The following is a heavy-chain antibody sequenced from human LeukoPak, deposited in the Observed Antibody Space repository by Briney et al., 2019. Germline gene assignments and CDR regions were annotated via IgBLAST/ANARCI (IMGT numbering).Heavy chain of an antibody. Sequence: PGGSLRLSCAASGFTFRIYAMSWVRQAPGRGLEWVSAISGGGGSTYYADSVKGRFAISRDNSKNMLYLQMNSLRAEDTAVYYCARDLDSGSYYAFDYWGQGTLVTVSS. V-gene: IGHV3-23*01. CDR3: ARDLDSGSYYAFDY. D-gene: IGHD1-26*01. J-gene: IGHJ4*02. CDR2: ISGGGGST. CDR1: GFTFRIYA.